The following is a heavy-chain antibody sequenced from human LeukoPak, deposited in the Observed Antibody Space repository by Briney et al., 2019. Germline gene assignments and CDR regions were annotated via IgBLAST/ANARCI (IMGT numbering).Heavy chain of an antibody. CDR3: AATDSSGYYYVY. Sequence: SETLSLTCTVSDGSISSYYWSWIRQPPGKGLEWIGYIYYSGSTNYNPSLKSRVTISVDTSKNQFSLKLSSVTAADTAVYYCAATDSSGYYYVYWGQGTLVTVSS. CDR1: DGSISSYY. V-gene: IGHV4-59*01. J-gene: IGHJ4*02. D-gene: IGHD3-22*01. CDR2: IYYSGST.